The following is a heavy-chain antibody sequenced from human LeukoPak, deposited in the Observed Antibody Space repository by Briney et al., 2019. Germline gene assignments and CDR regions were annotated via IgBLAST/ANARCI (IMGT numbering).Heavy chain of an antibody. CDR2: ISNSAGTI. CDR3: AKPLTGYNFGSFDY. J-gene: IGHJ4*02. CDR1: GFNFSDYY. V-gene: IGHV3-11*01. D-gene: IGHD5-18*01. Sequence: GGSLRLSCAASGFNFSDYYMNWIRQTPGKGLEWLSYISNSAGTIYYADSVQGRFTASRDNAKNSLYLEMNSLRVEDTAVYYCAKPLTGYNFGSFDYWGQGTLVTVSS.